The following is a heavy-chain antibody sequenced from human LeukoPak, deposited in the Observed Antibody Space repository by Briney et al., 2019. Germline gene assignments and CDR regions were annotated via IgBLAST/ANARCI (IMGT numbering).Heavy chain of an antibody. J-gene: IGHJ4*02. D-gene: IGHD3-22*01. V-gene: IGHV1-2*02. CDR1: GYTFTGYY. CDR2: INPNSGGT. CDR3: ARNYYDSSGYYYFDY. Sequence: ASVKVSCKASGYTFTGYYMHWVRQAPGQGLEWMGWINPNSGGTNYAQKFQGRVTMTRDTSISTAYMELSRLRSDDTAVYYCARNYYDSSGYYYFDYWGQGTLVTVSS.